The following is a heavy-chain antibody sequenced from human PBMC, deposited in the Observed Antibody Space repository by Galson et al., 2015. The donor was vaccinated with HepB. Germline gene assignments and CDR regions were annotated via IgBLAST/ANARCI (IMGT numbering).Heavy chain of an antibody. V-gene: IGHV5-10-1*01. CDR2: IDPSDSYT. Sequence: QSGAEVKKPGESLRVSCKGSGYSFTSYWISWVRQMPGKGLEWMGRIDPSDSYTNYSPSFQGHVTISADKSISTAYLQWSSLKASDTAMYYCARHPPAYYSSSGWYWFDPWGQGTLVTVSS. D-gene: IGHD6-19*01. CDR1: GYSFTSYW. J-gene: IGHJ5*02. CDR3: ARHPPAYYSSSGWYWFDP.